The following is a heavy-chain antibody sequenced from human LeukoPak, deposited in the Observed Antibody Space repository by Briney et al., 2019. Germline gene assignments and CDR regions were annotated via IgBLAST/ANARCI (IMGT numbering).Heavy chain of an antibody. V-gene: IGHV4-61*08. J-gene: IGHJ4*02. CDR3: ARFATESGSYQTFDY. D-gene: IGHD1-26*01. CDR1: GDSISSPDYY. Sequence: SETLSLTCTVSGDSISSPDYYWSWIRQPPGKGLEWIGYIYYSGSTNYNPSLKSRVTISVDTSKNQFSLKLSSVTAADTAVYYCARFATESGSYQTFDYWGQGTLVTVSS. CDR2: IYYSGST.